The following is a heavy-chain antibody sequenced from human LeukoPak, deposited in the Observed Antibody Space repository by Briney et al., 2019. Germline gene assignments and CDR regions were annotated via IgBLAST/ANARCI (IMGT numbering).Heavy chain of an antibody. Sequence: PGGSLRLSCAASGFTFSSYSMNWVRQAPGKGLEWVSSITSSSSSYIYYADSVKGRFTISRDNAKNTLYLQMNSLRAEDTAVYYCARGFPLHIGYWGQGTLVTVSS. CDR2: ITSSSSSYI. J-gene: IGHJ4*02. CDR3: ARGFPLHIGY. D-gene: IGHD2-21*01. V-gene: IGHV3-21*01. CDR1: GFTFSSYS.